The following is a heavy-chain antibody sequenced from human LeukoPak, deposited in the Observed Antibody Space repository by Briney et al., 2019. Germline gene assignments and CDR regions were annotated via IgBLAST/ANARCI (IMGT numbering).Heavy chain of an antibody. V-gene: IGHV1-8*03. Sequence: VASVKVSCKASGYTFTSYDINWVRQATGQGLEWMGWMNPNSGNTGYAQKFQGRVTITRNTSISTAYMELSSLRSEDTAVYYCAGGRGSSWYRWFDPWGQGTLVTVSS. CDR1: GYTFTSYD. CDR2: MNPNSGNT. D-gene: IGHD6-13*01. CDR3: AGGRGSSWYRWFDP. J-gene: IGHJ5*02.